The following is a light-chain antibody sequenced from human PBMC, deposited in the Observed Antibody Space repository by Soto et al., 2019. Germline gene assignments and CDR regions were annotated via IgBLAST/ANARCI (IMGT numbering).Light chain of an antibody. J-gene: IGKJ1*01. CDR2: AAS. CDR3: QQSYSTPPT. Sequence: DIQMTQSPSSLSASVGDRVTITCRASQSISSYLNWYQQKPGKAPKLLIYAASSLQSGVPSRFSGSGSGIDFTLTISSLQPEDFATYYCQQSYSTPPTFGQGTKVDIK. CDR1: QSISSY. V-gene: IGKV1-39*01.